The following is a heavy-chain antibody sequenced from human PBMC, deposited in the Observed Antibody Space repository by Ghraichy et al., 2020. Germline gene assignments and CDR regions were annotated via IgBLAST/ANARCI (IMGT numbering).Heavy chain of an antibody. V-gene: IGHV6-1*01. CDR1: GDSVSSNSAA. CDR2: TYYRSKWYN. CDR3: ARARMGYSSSWSPKLWELPKTLDY. Sequence: SQTLSLTCAISGDSVSSNSAAWNWIRQSPSRGLEWLGRTYYRSKWYNDYAVSVKSRITINPDTSKNQFSLQLNSVTPEDTAVYYCARARMGYSSSWSPKLWELPKTLDYWGQGTLVTVSS. D-gene: IGHD6-13*01. J-gene: IGHJ4*02.